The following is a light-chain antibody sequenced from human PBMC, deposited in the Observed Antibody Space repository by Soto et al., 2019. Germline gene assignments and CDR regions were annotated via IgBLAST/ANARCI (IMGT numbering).Light chain of an antibody. CDR1: QSISSW. Sequence: DIQITQSPSTLSASVPDRFTITCRASQSISSWLAWYQQKPGKAPKLLIYDASSLESGVPSRFSGSGSGTEFTLTISSLQPDDFATYYCQQYGTFGQGTKVDIK. J-gene: IGKJ1*01. CDR3: QQYGT. CDR2: DAS. V-gene: IGKV1-5*01.